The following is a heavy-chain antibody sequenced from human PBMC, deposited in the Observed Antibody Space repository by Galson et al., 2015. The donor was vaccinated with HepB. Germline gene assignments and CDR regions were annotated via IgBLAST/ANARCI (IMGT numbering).Heavy chain of an antibody. CDR2: IIPIFGTA. D-gene: IGHD6-19*01. Sequence: SVKVSCKASGGTFSSYAISWVRQAPGQGLEWMGGIIPIFGTANYAQKFQGRVTITADESTSTAYMELSSLRSEDTAVYYCARDLRAVAAPPQGERRPGPSNGAHNFDYWGQGTLVTVSS. CDR3: ARDLRAVAAPPQGERRPGPSNGAHNFDY. CDR1: GGTFSSYA. V-gene: IGHV1-69*13. J-gene: IGHJ4*02.